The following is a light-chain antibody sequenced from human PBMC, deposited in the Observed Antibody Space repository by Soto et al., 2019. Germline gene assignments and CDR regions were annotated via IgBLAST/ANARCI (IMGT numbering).Light chain of an antibody. J-gene: IGKJ2*01. CDR1: QSISTY. Sequence: DIQMTQSPSSLSGSVGDRVTIICRASQSISTYLNWYQQKPGKAPKLLIYAASSLQSGVPSRFSGGGSGTDFTLTISSLQPEDFATYFCQQSYSIPRYTFGQGTKLEIK. CDR2: AAS. CDR3: QQSYSIPRYT. V-gene: IGKV1-39*01.